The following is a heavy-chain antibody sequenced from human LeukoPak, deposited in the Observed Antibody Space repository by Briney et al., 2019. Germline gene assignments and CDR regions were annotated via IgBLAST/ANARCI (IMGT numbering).Heavy chain of an antibody. CDR2: IWYDGSNK. D-gene: IGHD6-19*01. V-gene: IGHV3-33*01. J-gene: IGHJ3*02. CDR3: ARAGIAVAGAFDI. Sequence: GSLRLSCAASGFTFSSYGMHWVRQAPGKGLEWVAVIWYDGSNKYYADSVKGRFTISRDNSKNTLYLQMNSLRAEDTAVYYCARAGIAVAGAFDIWGQGTMVTVSS. CDR1: GFTFSSYG.